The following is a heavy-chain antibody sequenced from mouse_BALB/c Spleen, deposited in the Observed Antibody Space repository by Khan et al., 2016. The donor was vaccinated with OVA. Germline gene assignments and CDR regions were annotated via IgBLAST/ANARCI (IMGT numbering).Heavy chain of an antibody. CDR1: GFSLTNYG. J-gene: IGHJ4*01. CDR3: AKKGDFYYAMDY. V-gene: IGHV2-5*01. D-gene: IGHD3-3*01. Sequence: QVQLQQSGPGLVQPSQSLSITCTVSGFSLTNYGVHWVRQSPGKGLEWLGVIWRGGSTDYNAAFMSRLSITKDNSKSQVFFKMNSLQADDTAIYYCAKKGDFYYAMDYWGQGTSVTVSS. CDR2: IWRGGST.